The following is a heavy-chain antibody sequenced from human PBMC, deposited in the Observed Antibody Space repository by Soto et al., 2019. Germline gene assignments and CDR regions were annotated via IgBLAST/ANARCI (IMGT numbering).Heavy chain of an antibody. CDR2: IYWDDDK. CDR1: GFSLSTSGVG. D-gene: IGHD6-19*01. V-gene: IGHV2-5*02. Sequence: QITLKESGPTLVKPTQTLTLTCTFSGFSLSTSGVGVGWIRQPPGKALEWLALIYWDDDKRYSPSLKSRLTITKDTSKNQVVLTMTNMDPVDTATYYCAHRHSSGGVGNDAFDIWGQGTMVTVSS. J-gene: IGHJ3*02. CDR3: AHRHSSGGVGNDAFDI.